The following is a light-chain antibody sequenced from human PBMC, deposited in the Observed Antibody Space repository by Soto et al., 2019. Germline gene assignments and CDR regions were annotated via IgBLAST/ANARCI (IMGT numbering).Light chain of an antibody. J-gene: IGKJ1*01. CDR3: QQYGSSPTWT. Sequence: ESVLTQSPGTLYFSPGEIATLSCRASQSVSSNYLAWYQQKPGQAPRLLIYGASTRATGIPDRFSGSGSGTDFTLTISRLEPEDSAVYYCQQYGSSPTWTFGQGTNVDVK. CDR1: QSVSSNY. CDR2: GAS. V-gene: IGKV3-20*01.